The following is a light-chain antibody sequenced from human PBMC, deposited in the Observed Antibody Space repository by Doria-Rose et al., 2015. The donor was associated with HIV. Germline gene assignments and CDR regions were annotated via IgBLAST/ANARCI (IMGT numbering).Light chain of an antibody. V-gene: IGKV1-9*01. CDR3: QQLNSYPRDT. J-gene: IGKJ2*01. Sequence: RVTITCRASQGISGYLAWYQQKPGKAPKLLIYAASTLQSGVPSRFSGSGSGTEFTLTISSLQPADFATYYCQQLNSYPRDTFGQGTKLEIK. CDR2: AAS. CDR1: QGISGY.